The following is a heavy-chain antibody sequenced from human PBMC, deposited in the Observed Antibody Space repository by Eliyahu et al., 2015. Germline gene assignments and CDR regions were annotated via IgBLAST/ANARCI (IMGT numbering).Heavy chain of an antibody. CDR2: INHSGST. Sequence: CSWIRQPPGKGLEWIGEINHSGSTNYNPSLKSRVTISVDTSKNQFSLKLSSVTAADTAVYYCASWQSGSSSGYVGYYWGQGTLVTVSS. V-gene: IGHV4-34*01. D-gene: IGHD6-19*01. CDR3: ASWQSGSSSGYVGYY. J-gene: IGHJ4*02.